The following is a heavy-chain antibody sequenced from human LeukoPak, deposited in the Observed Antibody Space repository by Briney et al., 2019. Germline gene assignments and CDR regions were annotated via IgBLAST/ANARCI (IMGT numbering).Heavy chain of an antibody. V-gene: IGHV1-18*01. Sequence: ASVKVSCTASGYTFTSYGISWVRQAPGHGLEWMGWISAYNGNTNYAQKLQGRVTMTTDTSTSTAYMELRSLRSDDTAVYYCARSYYYDSSGYYRRTDYWGQGTLVTVSS. D-gene: IGHD3-22*01. J-gene: IGHJ4*02. CDR1: GYTFTSYG. CDR2: ISAYNGNT. CDR3: ARSYYYDSSGYYRRTDY.